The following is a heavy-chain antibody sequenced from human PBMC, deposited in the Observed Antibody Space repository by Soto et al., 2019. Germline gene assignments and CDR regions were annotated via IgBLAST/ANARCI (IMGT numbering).Heavy chain of an antibody. Sequence: SETLSLTCTVSGGSISISSYYWGWIRQPPGKGLEWIGSIYYSGSTYYNPSLKSRVTISVDTSKNQFPLKLSSVTAADTAVYYCARPDILTGYYPGDYYYYMDVWGKGTTVTVSS. D-gene: IGHD3-9*01. V-gene: IGHV4-39*01. CDR3: ARPDILTGYYPGDYYYYMDV. CDR1: GGSISISSYY. CDR2: IYYSGST. J-gene: IGHJ6*03.